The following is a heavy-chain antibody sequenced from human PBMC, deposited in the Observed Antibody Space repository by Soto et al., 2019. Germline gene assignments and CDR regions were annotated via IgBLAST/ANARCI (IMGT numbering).Heavy chain of an antibody. Sequence: PEGSLRLSCAASGFTFSSYWMHWVRQAPGKGLVWVSRINSEGSSTSYADSVKGRFTISRDNAKNTLYLQMNSLRAEDTAVYYCARDRSMVVVVPGYWGQGTLVTVSS. CDR2: INSEGSST. V-gene: IGHV3-74*01. CDR1: GFTFSSYW. J-gene: IGHJ4*02. D-gene: IGHD2-2*01. CDR3: ARDRSMVVVVPGY.